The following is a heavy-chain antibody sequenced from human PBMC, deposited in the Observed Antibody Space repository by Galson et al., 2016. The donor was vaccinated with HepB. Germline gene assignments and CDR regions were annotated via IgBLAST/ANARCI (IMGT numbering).Heavy chain of an antibody. D-gene: IGHD3-10*01. CDR3: AKPRENTYGSGSLDS. J-gene: IGHJ4*02. V-gene: IGHV3-30*18. Sequence: SLRLSCAASAFTFSSYGMHWVRQAPGKGLEWVAIISYDGRNKYYADSVKGRFTISRDNSKNTLYLQMNSLRAEDTAVYYCAKPRENTYGSGSLDSWGQGTLVTVSS. CDR1: AFTFSSYG. CDR2: ISYDGRNK.